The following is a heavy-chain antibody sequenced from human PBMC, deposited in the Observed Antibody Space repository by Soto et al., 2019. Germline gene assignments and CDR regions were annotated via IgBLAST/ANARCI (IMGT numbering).Heavy chain of an antibody. CDR1: GYSISSGFY. CDR2: ISYTGST. D-gene: IGHD3-16*01. V-gene: IGHV4-38-2*01. J-gene: IGHJ6*02. Sequence: PSETLSLTCAVSGYSISSGFYWAWIRQPPGKGLEWMGTISYTGSTYYNPSLKSRVTISLDTSKNQFSLELTSVTAADTAVYYCARPMGDLYYGMDVWGQGTTVTVSS. CDR3: ARPMGDLYYGMDV.